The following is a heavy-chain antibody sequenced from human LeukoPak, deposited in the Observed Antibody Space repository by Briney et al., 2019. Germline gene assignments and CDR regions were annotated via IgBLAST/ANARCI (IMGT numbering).Heavy chain of an antibody. Sequence: PSETLSLTCTVSGGSISSYYWSWIRQPPGKGLEWIGYIYYSGSTNYNPPLKSRVTISVDTSKNQFSLKLSSVTAADTAVYYCARVIRAAYYFDYWGQGTLVTVSS. J-gene: IGHJ4*02. CDR1: GGSISSYY. CDR2: IYYSGST. CDR3: ARVIRAAYYFDY. V-gene: IGHV4-59*01.